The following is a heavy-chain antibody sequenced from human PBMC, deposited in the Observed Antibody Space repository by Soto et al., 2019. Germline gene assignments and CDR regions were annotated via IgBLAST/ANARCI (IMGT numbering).Heavy chain of an antibody. CDR1: GYTFTGYY. CDR2: INPNSGGT. CDR3: AREPRYSNYDEPPNYYMDV. J-gene: IGHJ6*03. D-gene: IGHD4-4*01. V-gene: IGHV1-2*04. Sequence: ASVKVSCKASGYTFTGYYMHWVRQAPGQGLEWMGWINPNSGGTNYAQKFQGWVTMTRDTSISTAYMELSRLRSDDTAVYYCAREPRYSNYDEPPNYYMDVWGKGTTVTVSS.